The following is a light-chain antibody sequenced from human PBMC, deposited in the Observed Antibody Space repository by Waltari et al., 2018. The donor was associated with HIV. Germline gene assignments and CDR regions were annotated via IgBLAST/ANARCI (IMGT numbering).Light chain of an antibody. CDR2: DVT. J-gene: IGLJ1*01. CDR3: CSYTSSITGRV. V-gene: IGLV2-14*03. Sequence: QSALTQPASVSGSPGQSITISCTGTSSDVGGYKYVSWYQQYPGKAPKLIIYDVTIRPAGVSKRFSGSKYGNTASLTISGLQAEDEADYYCCSYTSSITGRVFGTGTKVTVL. CDR1: SSDVGGYKY.